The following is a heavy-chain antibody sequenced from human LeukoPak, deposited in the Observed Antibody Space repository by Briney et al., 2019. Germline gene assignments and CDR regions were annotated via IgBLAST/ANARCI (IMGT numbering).Heavy chain of an antibody. V-gene: IGHV3-48*03. J-gene: IGHJ4*02. CDR2: ISSTGSTM. CDR3: ARAALLVRGVIITLPFDY. CDR1: GFTFIGYE. Sequence: GGSLRLSCAASGFTFIGYEMNWVRQAPGKGLEWVSSISSTGSTMYYADSVKGRYTISRDNAKNSLYLQMNSLRAEDTAIYYCARAALLVRGVIITLPFDYWGQGTLVTVSS. D-gene: IGHD3-10*01.